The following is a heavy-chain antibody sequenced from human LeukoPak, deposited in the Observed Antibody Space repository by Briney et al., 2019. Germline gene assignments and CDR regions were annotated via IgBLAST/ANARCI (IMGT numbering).Heavy chain of an antibody. D-gene: IGHD5-12*01. CDR3: ARVLAYGYDYPFDY. CDR1: GGTFSRYA. V-gene: IGHV1-69*04. J-gene: IGHJ4*02. Sequence: SVKVSCKASGGTFSRYAISWVRQAPGQGLEWMGRIIPILDIANYAQKFQGRVTITADKSTSTAYMELSSLRSEDTAVYYCARVLAYGYDYPFDYWGQGTLVTVSS. CDR2: IIPILDIA.